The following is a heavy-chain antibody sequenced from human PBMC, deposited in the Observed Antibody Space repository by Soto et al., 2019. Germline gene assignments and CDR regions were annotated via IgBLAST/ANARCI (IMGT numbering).Heavy chain of an antibody. CDR2: IWYDGSNT. CDR1: GFTFSSYG. CDR3: AREFSMVVVAPWY. J-gene: IGHJ4*02. D-gene: IGHD3-22*01. V-gene: IGHV3-33*01. Sequence: QVHLVESGGGVVQPGRSLRLSCAASGFTFSSYGMHWVRQASGKGLEWVGVIWYDGSNTYYADSVKGRFTIARDNSKDTLYLQMNSLRVEDTAVYHRAREFSMVVVAPWYLGQGTLVTVSS.